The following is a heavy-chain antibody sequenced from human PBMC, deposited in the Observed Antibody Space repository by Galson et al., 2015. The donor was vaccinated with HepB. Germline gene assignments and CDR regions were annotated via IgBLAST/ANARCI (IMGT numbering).Heavy chain of an antibody. CDR2: ISYDGSNK. J-gene: IGHJ6*02. D-gene: IGHD2-2*01. Sequence: SLRLSCAASGFTFSNYGMQWVRQAPGKGLEWVALISYDGSNKYYADSVKGRFTISRDNSKNTLYVQMNSLRVEDAAVYYCAKDWGVPAALGNYYYYYGMDVWGQGTTVTVSS. V-gene: IGHV3-30*18. CDR3: AKDWGVPAALGNYYYYYGMDV. CDR1: GFTFSNYG.